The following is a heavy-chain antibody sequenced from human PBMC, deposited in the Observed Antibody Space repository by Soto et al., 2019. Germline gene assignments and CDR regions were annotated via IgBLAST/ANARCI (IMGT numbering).Heavy chain of an antibody. J-gene: IGHJ4*02. CDR1: GYTFTSYG. D-gene: IGHD5-18*01. V-gene: IGHV1-18*01. CDR3: AKERGYSYGYDY. CDR2: ISAYNGNT. Sequence: QVQLVQSGAEVKKPGASVKVSCKASGYTFTSYGISWVRQAPGQGLEWMGCISAYNGNTNYAQKLQGRVTMTTDTSTSTAYKELRSLRSDDTAVYSCAKERGYSYGYDYWGQGTLVTVSS.